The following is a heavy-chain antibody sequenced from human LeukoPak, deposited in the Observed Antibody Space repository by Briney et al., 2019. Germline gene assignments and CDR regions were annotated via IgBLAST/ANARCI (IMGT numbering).Heavy chain of an antibody. D-gene: IGHD6-6*01. CDR1: GGSISTYY. J-gene: IGHJ4*02. V-gene: IGHV4-59*08. CDR3: ARHFAYSSSSYFDY. CDR2: SDYSGSA. Sequence: SETLSLTCTVSGGSISTYYWSWIRQPPGKGLEWIGYSDYSGSANYNPSLKSRVTMFEDKSKNQFSLRLNSVTVADTAVYYCARHFAYSSSSYFDYWGQGSLVTVSS.